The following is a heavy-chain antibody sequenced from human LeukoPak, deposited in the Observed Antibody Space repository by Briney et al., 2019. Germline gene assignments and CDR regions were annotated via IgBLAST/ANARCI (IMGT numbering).Heavy chain of an antibody. CDR2: FYASGTT. V-gene: IGHV4-4*07. D-gene: IGHD5-12*01. CDR1: GGSIVSHY. Sequence: SETLSLTCTVSGGSIVSHYWNWIRQPAGRGLEWIGRFYASGTTNTSPSLKSRVTMSVDTSKNQFSLKLTSVTAADTAVYYCARGPSGLRSPFNTWGQGTTVTVSS. J-gene: IGHJ3*02. CDR3: ARGPSGLRSPFNT.